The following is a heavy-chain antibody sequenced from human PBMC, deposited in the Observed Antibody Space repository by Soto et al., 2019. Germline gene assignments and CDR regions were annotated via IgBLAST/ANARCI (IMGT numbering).Heavy chain of an antibody. Sequence: SQTLSLTCAISGDSVSSNSAAWNWIRQSPSRGLEWLGRTYYRSKWYNDYAVSVKSRITINPDTSKNQFSLHLNSVTPEDTAVDSWESVPAAGTHFAYWGKGTLVPVSS. D-gene: IGHD6-19*01. CDR1: GDSVSSNSAA. CDR3: ESVPAAGTHFAY. CDR2: TYYRSKWYN. J-gene: IGHJ4*02. V-gene: IGHV6-1*01.